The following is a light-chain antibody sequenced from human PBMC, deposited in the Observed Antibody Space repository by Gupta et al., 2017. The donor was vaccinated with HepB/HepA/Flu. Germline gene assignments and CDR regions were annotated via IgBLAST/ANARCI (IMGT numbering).Light chain of an antibody. CDR1: QSINNW. J-gene: IGKJ3*01. V-gene: IGKV1-5*03. Sequence: QMTKSPSTLPASVGDRVTITCRASQSINNWLAWYQQKPGKAPKLLIYNASSLEGGVPSRFSGSGSGTEFTLAISSLEPDDFATYYCQQDSNITFTFGHGTKVEIK. CDR2: NAS. CDR3: QQDSNITFT.